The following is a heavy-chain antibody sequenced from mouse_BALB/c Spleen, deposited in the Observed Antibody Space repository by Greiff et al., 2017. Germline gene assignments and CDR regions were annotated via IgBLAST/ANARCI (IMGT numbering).Heavy chain of an antibody. CDR1: GFSLTSYG. D-gene: IGHD1-1*01. J-gene: IGHJ4*01. CDR2: IWAGGST. V-gene: IGHV2-9*02. Sequence: VQLVESGPGLVAPSQSLSITCTVSGFSLTSYGVHWVRQPPGKGLEWLGVIWAGGSTNYNSALMSRLSISKDNSKSQVFLKMNSLQTDDTAMYYCASAQGDYYGSSPAMDYGGQGTSVTVSS. CDR3: ASAQGDYYGSSPAMDY.